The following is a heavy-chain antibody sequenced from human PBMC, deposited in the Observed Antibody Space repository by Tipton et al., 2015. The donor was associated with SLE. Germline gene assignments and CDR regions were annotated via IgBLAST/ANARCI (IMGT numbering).Heavy chain of an antibody. J-gene: IGHJ6*02. CDR1: GFTFSSYA. Sequence: SLRLSCAASGFTFSSYAMTWVRQAPGKGLEWVSAIYGGGRTHYADSVKGRFTISRDNSENTVYLQMNNLRGEDKAVYYCTRDPGQDDYSGMDVWGQGTTVTVSS. CDR2: IYGGGRT. CDR3: TRDPGQDDYSGMDV. V-gene: IGHV3-53*05.